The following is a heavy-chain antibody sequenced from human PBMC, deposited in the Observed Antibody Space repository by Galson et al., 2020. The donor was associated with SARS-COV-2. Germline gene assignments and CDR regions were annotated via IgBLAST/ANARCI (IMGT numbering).Heavy chain of an antibody. D-gene: IGHD6-19*01. Sequence: GGSLRLSCAASGFTFSDYYMSWIRQAPGKGLEWVSYISSSGSTIYYADSVKGRFTISRDNAKNSLYLQMNSLRAEDTAVYYCARAGIAVAGTSPNYDYYGMDVWGQGTTVTVSS. V-gene: IGHV3-11*01. J-gene: IGHJ6*02. CDR1: GFTFSDYY. CDR2: ISSSGSTI. CDR3: ARAGIAVAGTSPNYDYYGMDV.